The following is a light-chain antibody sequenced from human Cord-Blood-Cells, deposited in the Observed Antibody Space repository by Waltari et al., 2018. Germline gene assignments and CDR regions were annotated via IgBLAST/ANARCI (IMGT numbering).Light chain of an antibody. Sequence: QSALTQPASVSGSPGQSITISCTGTSSDVGSYNLVSWYQQHPGKAPKLMIYEGSKLPSGVSNRFSGSKSGNTASLTIAGLRAEDAADYYCCSYAGSSTWVFGGGTKLTVL. V-gene: IGLV2-23*01. J-gene: IGLJ3*02. CDR3: CSYAGSSTWV. CDR2: EGS. CDR1: SSDVGSYNL.